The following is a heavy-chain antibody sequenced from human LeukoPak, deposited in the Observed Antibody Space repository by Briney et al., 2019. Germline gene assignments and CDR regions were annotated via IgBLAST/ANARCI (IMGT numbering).Heavy chain of an antibody. Sequence: ASAKVSCKASGYTFTGYYMHWVRQAPGQGLEWMGWINPNSGGTNYAQKFQGRVTMTRDTSISTAYMELSRLRSDDTAVYYCARGHYDFWSGYYTGSDYWGQGTLVTVSS. D-gene: IGHD3-3*01. J-gene: IGHJ4*02. CDR2: INPNSGGT. CDR1: GYTFTGYY. V-gene: IGHV1-2*02. CDR3: ARGHYDFWSGYYTGSDY.